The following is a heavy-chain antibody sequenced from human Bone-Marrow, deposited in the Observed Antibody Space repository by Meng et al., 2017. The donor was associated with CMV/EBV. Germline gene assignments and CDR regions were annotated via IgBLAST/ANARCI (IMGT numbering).Heavy chain of an antibody. J-gene: IGHJ4*02. CDR2: IYSGGST. Sequence: GESLKISCAASGFTVSSNYMSWVRQAPGKGLEWVSVIYSGGSTYYADSVKGRFTISRDNSKNSLYLQMNSLRAEDTAVYYCARGALRWLQSPPVFWGQGTLVTISS. CDR1: GFTVSSNY. D-gene: IGHD5-24*01. CDR3: ARGALRWLQSPPVF. V-gene: IGHV3-53*01.